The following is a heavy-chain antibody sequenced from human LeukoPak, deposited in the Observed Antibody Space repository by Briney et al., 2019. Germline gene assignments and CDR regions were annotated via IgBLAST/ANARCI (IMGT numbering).Heavy chain of an antibody. CDR1: GGSFSGYY. D-gene: IGHD6-13*01. Sequence: ASETLSLTCAVYGGSFSGYYWSWIRQPPGKGLEWIGSIFYSGSTFYNPSLKSRVTISVDTSKNQFSLKLNSVTAADTAVYYCARHPYSSSWFNYWGPGTLVTVSS. CDR3: ARHPYSSSWFNY. CDR2: IFYSGST. V-gene: IGHV4-34*12. J-gene: IGHJ4*02.